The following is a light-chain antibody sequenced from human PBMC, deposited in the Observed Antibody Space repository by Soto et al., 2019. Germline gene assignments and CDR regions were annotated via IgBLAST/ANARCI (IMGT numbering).Light chain of an antibody. Sequence: MVLTQSPGPLSLSPVERATLSCRASQSVSSSYVAWYQQKHGRTPRLLIYEASIRALVIPNRFSGSGAATDFPLTIRRLEAEAVAVYLYQQYGSSPLTFGQGSKVEIK. CDR3: QQYGSSPLT. V-gene: IGKV3-20*01. CDR2: EAS. CDR1: QSVSSSY. J-gene: IGKJ1*01.